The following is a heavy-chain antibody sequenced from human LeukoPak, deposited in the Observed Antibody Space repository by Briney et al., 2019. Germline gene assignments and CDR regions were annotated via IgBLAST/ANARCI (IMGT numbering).Heavy chain of an antibody. CDR2: INPNSGGT. CDR3: ASSRSVVGAAHFDY. Sequence: ASVKVSCKASGYTFTGYYMHWVRQAPGQGLEWMGWINPNSGGTNYAQKFQGRVTMTRDTSISTAYMELSRLRSDDTAVYYCASSRSVVGAAHFDYWGQGTLVTVSS. CDR1: GYTFTGYY. D-gene: IGHD2-15*01. V-gene: IGHV1-2*02. J-gene: IGHJ4*02.